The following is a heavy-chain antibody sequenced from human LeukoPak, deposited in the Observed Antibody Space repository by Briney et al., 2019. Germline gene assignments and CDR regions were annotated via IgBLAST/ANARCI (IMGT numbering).Heavy chain of an antibody. Sequence: GASVKVSCKASGYTFTGYYMHWVRQAPGQGLEWMGWINPNSGGTNYAQKFQGRVTMTRDTSISTAYMELSRLRSDDAAVYYCARDRDIYCSGGSCYGPSLTVTRWFDPWGQGTLVTVSS. V-gene: IGHV1-2*02. CDR1: GYTFTGYY. CDR3: ARDRDIYCSGGSCYGPSLTVTRWFDP. CDR2: INPNSGGT. D-gene: IGHD2-15*01. J-gene: IGHJ5*02.